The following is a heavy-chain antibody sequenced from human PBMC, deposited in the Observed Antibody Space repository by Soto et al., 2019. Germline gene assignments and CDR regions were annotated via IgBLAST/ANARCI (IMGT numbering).Heavy chain of an antibody. V-gene: IGHV4-59*01. CDR3: ARHGITYYYDSSGYSRWFDP. D-gene: IGHD3-22*01. CDR2: IYYSGST. J-gene: IGHJ5*02. CDR1: VGSISSYY. Sequence: PSETLSLTCTVSVGSISSYYWSWMRQPPGKGLEWIGYIYYSGSTNYNPSLKSRVTISVDTSKNQFSLKLSSVTAADTAVYYCARHGITYYYDSSGYSRWFDPWGQGTLVTVSS.